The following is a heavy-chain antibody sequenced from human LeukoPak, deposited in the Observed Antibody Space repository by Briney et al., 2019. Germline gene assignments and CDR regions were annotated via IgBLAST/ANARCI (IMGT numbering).Heavy chain of an antibody. CDR2: ISGSGGST. CDR1: GFTFSSYA. Sequence: GGSLRLSCAASGFTFSSYAMSWVRQAPGKGQEWVSAISGSGGSTYYADSVKGRFTISRDNSKNTLYLQMNSLRAEGTAVYYCAKSGYSYGYDYWGQGTLVTVSS. D-gene: IGHD5-18*01. CDR3: AKSGYSYGYDY. J-gene: IGHJ4*02. V-gene: IGHV3-23*01.